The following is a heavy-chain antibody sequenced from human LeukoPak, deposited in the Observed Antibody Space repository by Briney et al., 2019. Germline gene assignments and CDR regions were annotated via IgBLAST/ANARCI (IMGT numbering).Heavy chain of an antibody. D-gene: IGHD4-17*01. CDR2: IRSKANSYAT. J-gene: IGHJ5*02. CDR3: AYGWFDP. V-gene: IGHV3-73*01. Sequence: GGSLILSCAASGFTFSGSAMHWVRQASGKGLEWVGRIRSKANSYATAYAASVKGRFTISRDDSRNTAYLQMNSLKTEDTAVYYCAYGWFDPWGQGTLVTVSS. CDR1: GFTFSGSA.